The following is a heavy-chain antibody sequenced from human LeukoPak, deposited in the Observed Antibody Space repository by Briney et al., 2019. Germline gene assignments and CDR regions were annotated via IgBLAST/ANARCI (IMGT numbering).Heavy chain of an antibody. J-gene: IGHJ4*02. Sequence: GGSLRLSCAASGFTFSSYAMSWVRQAPGKGLEWVSSISSSSSYIYYADSVKGRFTISRDNAKNSLYLQMNSLRAEDTAVYYCARVEGYYYDSSGYHDYWGQGTLVTVSS. V-gene: IGHV3-21*01. CDR1: GFTFSSYA. D-gene: IGHD3-22*01. CDR3: ARVEGYYYDSSGYHDY. CDR2: ISSSSSYI.